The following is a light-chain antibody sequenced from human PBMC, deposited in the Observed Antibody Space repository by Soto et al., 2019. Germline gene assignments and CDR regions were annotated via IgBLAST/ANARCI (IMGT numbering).Light chain of an antibody. V-gene: IGLV2-23*01. CDR2: EGI. J-gene: IGLJ1*01. Sequence: QSALTQPASVSGSPGQSITISCTGTSNTIEGYNVVSWYQQHPGKAPKVIIYEGIKRPSGVPNRFSGSISGSTASLTISGLQAEDEADYSCCSYVGATTYVFGTGTKVTVL. CDR1: SNTIEGYNV. CDR3: CSYVGATTYV.